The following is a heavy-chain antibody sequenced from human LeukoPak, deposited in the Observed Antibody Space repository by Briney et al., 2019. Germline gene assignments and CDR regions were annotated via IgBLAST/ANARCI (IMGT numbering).Heavy chain of an antibody. CDR2: IYTSGST. J-gene: IGHJ5*02. D-gene: IGHD2-2*01. V-gene: IGHV4-4*07. Sequence: SETLSLTCTVSGGSISSYYWSWIRQPAGKGLEWIGRIYTSGSTNYNPSLKGRVTMSVDTSKNQFSLNLNFVTAADTAVYYCARDASLVEPAAFASGFDPWGQGTLVTVSS. CDR3: ARDASLVEPAAFASGFDP. CDR1: GGSISSYY.